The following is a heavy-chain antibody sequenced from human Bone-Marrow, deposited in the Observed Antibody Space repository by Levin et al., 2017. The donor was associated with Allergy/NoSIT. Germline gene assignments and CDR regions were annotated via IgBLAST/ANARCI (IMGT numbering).Heavy chain of an antibody. CDR2: IYYSGST. D-gene: IGHD2-15*01. CDR3: ASGRSGYCSGRSGNRPFDY. J-gene: IGHJ4*02. CDR1: GGSISSYY. V-gene: IGHV4-59*01. Sequence: RASETLSLTCTVSGGSISSYYWSWIRQPPGKGLEWIGYIYYSGSTNYNPSLKSRVTISVDTSKNQFSLKLSSVTAADTAVYYCASGRSGYCSGRSGNRPFDYWGQGTLVTVSS.